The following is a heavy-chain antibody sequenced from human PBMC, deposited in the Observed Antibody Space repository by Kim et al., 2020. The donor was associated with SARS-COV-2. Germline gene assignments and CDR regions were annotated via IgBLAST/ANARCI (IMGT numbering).Heavy chain of an antibody. J-gene: IGHJ4*02. CDR3: ARGSLLLRSEGTIDY. D-gene: IGHD3-22*01. V-gene: IGHV3-30*07. Sequence: DSENGRFSISRDNCENTLDLRMHSLRAEDTAVYYCARGSLLLRSEGTIDYWGQGTLVTVSS.